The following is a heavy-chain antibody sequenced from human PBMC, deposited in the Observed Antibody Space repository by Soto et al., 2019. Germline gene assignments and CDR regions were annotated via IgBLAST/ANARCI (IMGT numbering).Heavy chain of an antibody. Sequence: GGSLRLSCAASGFTFSTYWMSWVRQAPGKGLEWVANIKEDGSEEYYVDSVEGRFTISRDNAKNSLYLQMTSLRAEDTAVYYCAKQLGYCSSTTCRDYYYGLDVWGQGTTVTVSS. V-gene: IGHV3-7*01. CDR1: GFTFSTYW. J-gene: IGHJ6*02. CDR2: IKEDGSEE. CDR3: AKQLGYCSSTTCRDYYYGLDV. D-gene: IGHD2-2*01.